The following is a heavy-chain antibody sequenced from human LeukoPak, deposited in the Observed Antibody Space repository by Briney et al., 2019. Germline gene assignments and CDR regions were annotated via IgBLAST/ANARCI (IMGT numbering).Heavy chain of an antibody. CDR2: ICYSGST. CDR1: NGSITNYY. D-gene: IGHD5-18*01. CDR3: ARVGPQEQLWPQSHDN. Sequence: KPSETLSLTCTVSNGSITNYYWSWIRQPPGRRLEWIGYICYSGSTNYNPSLKSRVTILVDTSKNQFSLKLTSVTSADTAVYYCARVGPQEQLWPQSHDNWGQGTLVTVSS. V-gene: IGHV4-59*01. J-gene: IGHJ4*02.